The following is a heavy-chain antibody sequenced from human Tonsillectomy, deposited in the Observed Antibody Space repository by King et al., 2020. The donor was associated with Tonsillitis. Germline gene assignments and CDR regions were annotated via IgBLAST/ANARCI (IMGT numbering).Heavy chain of an antibody. Sequence: VQLVESGGVVVQPGGSLRLSCAASGFTFDDYAMHWVRQAPGKGLEWVSLISWDGGSTYYADSVKGRFTISRDNSKNSLYLQMNSLRAEDTALYYCAKDRYGDYDGMDVWGQGTTVTVSS. CDR1: GFTFDDYA. J-gene: IGHJ6*02. D-gene: IGHD4-17*01. CDR3: AKDRYGDYDGMDV. CDR2: ISWDGGST. V-gene: IGHV3-43D*03.